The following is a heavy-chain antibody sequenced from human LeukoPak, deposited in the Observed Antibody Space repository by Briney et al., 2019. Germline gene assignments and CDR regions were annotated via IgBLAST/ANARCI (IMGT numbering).Heavy chain of an antibody. V-gene: IGHV4-31*03. CDR1: GGSISSGGYY. CDR3: ARDVEQLGFDY. D-gene: IGHD6-13*01. CDR2: IYYSGST. J-gene: IGHJ4*02. Sequence: PPETLSLTCTVSGGSISSGGYYWSWLRQHPGTGLEWIGYIYYSGSTYYNPSLKSRVTISVDTSKNQFSLKLSSVTAADTAVYYCARDVEQLGFDYWGQGTLVTVSS.